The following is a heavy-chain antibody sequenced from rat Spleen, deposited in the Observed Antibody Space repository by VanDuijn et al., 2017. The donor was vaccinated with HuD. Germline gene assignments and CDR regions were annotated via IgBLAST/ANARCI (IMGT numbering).Heavy chain of an antibody. V-gene: IGHV5-46*01. J-gene: IGHJ3*01. Sequence: EVQLVESGGGLVQPGRSMKLSCAASGFTFSSFPMAWVRQAPTKGLEWVATVSSNGNNIYYRDSVKGRFTISRDNAENTISLQINSLRSEDTATYYCTREIIRGTKDWFADWGQGTLVTVSS. CDR1: GFTFSSFP. CDR3: TREIIRGTKDWFAD. CDR2: VSSNGNNI. D-gene: IGHD4-3*01.